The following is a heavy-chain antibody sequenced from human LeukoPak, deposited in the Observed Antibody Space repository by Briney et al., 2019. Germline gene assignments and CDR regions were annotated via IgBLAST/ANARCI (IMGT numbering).Heavy chain of an antibody. J-gene: IGHJ4*02. CDR2: INHSGST. D-gene: IGHD6-13*01. Sequence: SETLSLTCAVYGGSFSGYYWSWIRQPPGKGLEWIGEINHSGSTNYNPSLKSRVTISVDTSKNQFSLKLSSVTAADTAVYYCQGYSGSWYTPFDYWGQGTLVTVSS. CDR3: QGYSGSWYTPFDY. V-gene: IGHV4-34*01. CDR1: GGSFSGYY.